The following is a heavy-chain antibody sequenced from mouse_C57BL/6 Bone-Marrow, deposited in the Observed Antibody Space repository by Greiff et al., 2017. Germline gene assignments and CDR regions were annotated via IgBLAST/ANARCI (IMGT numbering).Heavy chain of an antibody. J-gene: IGHJ3*01. CDR1: GYTFTSYW. V-gene: IGHV1-64*01. Sequence: QVQLQQPGAELVKPGASVKLSCKASGYTFTSYWMHWLKQRPGQGLEWIGMIHPNSGSTNYNEKFKSKATLTVDKSSSTAYMQLSSLTSEDSAVYYCARSGTAQAAWFAYWGQGTLVTVSA. CDR3: ARSGTAQAAWFAY. CDR2: IHPNSGST. D-gene: IGHD3-2*02.